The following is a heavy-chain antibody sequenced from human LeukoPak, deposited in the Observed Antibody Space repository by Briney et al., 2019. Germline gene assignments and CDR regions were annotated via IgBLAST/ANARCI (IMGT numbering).Heavy chain of an antibody. V-gene: IGHV3-66*01. J-gene: IGHJ6*02. D-gene: IGHD4-17*01. CDR3: ARDYAKAPYYYYGMDV. CDR1: GFTVSSNY. Sequence: AGGSLRLSCAASGFTVSSNYMSWVRQAPGKGPEWVSVIYSGGSTYYADSVKGRFTISRDNSKNTLYLQMNSLRAEDTAVYYCARDYAKAPYYYYGMDVWGQGTTVTVSS. CDR2: IYSGGST.